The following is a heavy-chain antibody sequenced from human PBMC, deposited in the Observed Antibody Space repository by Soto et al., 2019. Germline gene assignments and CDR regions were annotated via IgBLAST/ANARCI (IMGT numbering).Heavy chain of an antibody. D-gene: IGHD3-22*01. V-gene: IGHV3-66*01. CDR1: GFTVSSNY. Sequence: GGSLRLSCAASGFTVSSNYMIWVRQAPGKGLEWVSVIYAGGSTHYADSVEGRFTISRDNSNNTLYLQMNSLRAEDTAVYYCVREKVTMIVGFYYFDYWGQGTRVTVSS. CDR2: IYAGGST. J-gene: IGHJ4*02. CDR3: VREKVTMIVGFYYFDY.